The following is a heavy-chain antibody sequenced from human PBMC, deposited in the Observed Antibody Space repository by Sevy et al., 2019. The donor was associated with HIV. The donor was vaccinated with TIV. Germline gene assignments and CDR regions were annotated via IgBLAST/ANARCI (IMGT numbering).Heavy chain of an antibody. CDR3: ARGRHVLRFLEWRWGQENWFDP. Sequence: ASVKVSCKASGYTFTGYYMHWVRQAPGQGLEWMGWINPNSGGTNYAQKFQGRVTMTRDTSISTAYMELGRLRSDDTAVYYCARGRHVLRFLEWRWGQENWFDPWGQGTLVTVSS. CDR1: GYTFTGYY. V-gene: IGHV1-2*02. D-gene: IGHD3-3*01. CDR2: INPNSGGT. J-gene: IGHJ5*02.